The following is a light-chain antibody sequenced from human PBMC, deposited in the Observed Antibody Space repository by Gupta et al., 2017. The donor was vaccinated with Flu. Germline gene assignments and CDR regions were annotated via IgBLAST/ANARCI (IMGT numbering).Light chain of an antibody. V-gene: IGKV3-15*01. CDR1: QSVTSN. J-gene: IGKJ4*01. CDR3: QQENNWPIT. CDR2: GAS. Sequence: PATLSVSPGERATLSCRASQSVTSNLAWYQQKPGQGPRLLIYGASTRATNIPARFSGSGSETEFTLTISSLQSEDFAVYFCQQENNWPITFGGGTKVEIK.